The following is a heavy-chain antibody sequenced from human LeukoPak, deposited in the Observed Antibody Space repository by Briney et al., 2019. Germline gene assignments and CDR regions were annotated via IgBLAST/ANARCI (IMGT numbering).Heavy chain of an antibody. CDR3: AKEGPGHLWSSFDY. CDR2: LSIDGKKI. V-gene: IGHV3-30*14. Sequence: GGSLRLSCAASGFTLSNYAMHWVRQAPGKGLEWLSVLSIDGKKIHYADSLKGRFTISRDNSKNTLYLQMNTLKTEDTAVYYCAKEGPGHLWSSFDYWGQGTHVTVSP. CDR1: GFTLSNYA. J-gene: IGHJ4*02. D-gene: IGHD5-18*01.